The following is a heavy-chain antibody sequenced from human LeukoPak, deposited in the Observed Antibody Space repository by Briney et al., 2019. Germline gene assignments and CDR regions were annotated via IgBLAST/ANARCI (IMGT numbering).Heavy chain of an antibody. CDR1: AGTFSSYT. CDR2: IIPIFGTT. V-gene: IGHV1-69*13. Sequence: ASVKVSCKASAGTFSSYTVGWVRQAPGQGLEWMGGIIPIFGTTNYAQKFQGRVTLSADEPTSTAYMELTSLRSEDTAVYYCARLIPAGGTGDAFDIWGQGTMITVSS. J-gene: IGHJ3*02. D-gene: IGHD6-13*01. CDR3: ARLIPAGGTGDAFDI.